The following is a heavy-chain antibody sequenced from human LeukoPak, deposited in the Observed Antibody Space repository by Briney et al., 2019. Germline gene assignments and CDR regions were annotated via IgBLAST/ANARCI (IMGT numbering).Heavy chain of an antibody. V-gene: IGHV1-69*13. Sequence: SVKVSCKASGYTFTTYNINWVRQAPGQGLEWMGGIIPIFGTANYAQKFQGRVTITADESTSTAYMELSSLRSEDTAVYYCARGMGYSSGPYYYYYYMDVWGKGTTVTISS. CDR2: IIPIFGTA. J-gene: IGHJ6*03. D-gene: IGHD6-19*01. CDR3: ARGMGYSSGPYYYYYYMDV. CDR1: GYTFTTYN.